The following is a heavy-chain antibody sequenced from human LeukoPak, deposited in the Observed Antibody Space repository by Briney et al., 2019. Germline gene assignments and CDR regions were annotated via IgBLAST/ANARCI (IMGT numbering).Heavy chain of an antibody. V-gene: IGHV3-66*01. Sequence: PGGSLRLSCAASGLTVSSNYMSWVRQAPGKGLEWVSVIYSDGRTYYADSVQGRFTISRDNSKNTLYLQMSSLRAEDTAVYYCARDEVGARNTYVKFDYWGQGTLVTVSS. J-gene: IGHJ4*02. CDR3: ARDEVGARNTYVKFDY. D-gene: IGHD5-18*01. CDR1: GLTVSSNY. CDR2: IYSDGRT.